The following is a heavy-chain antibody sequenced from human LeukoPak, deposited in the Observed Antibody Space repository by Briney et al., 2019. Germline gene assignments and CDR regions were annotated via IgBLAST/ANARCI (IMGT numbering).Heavy chain of an antibody. CDR3: ARLGGIAAAGPLEY. J-gene: IGHJ4*02. D-gene: IGHD6-13*01. CDR2: IYPGDSGH. CDR1: GYSFSNYW. Sequence: GESLKISCKGSGYSFSNYWIGWVRQMPGKGLEWMGTIYPGDSGHIYSPSFQGQVTISAAKSISTAHLQWSSLKASDTAMYYCARLGGIAAAGPLEYWGQGTLVTVSS. V-gene: IGHV5-51*01.